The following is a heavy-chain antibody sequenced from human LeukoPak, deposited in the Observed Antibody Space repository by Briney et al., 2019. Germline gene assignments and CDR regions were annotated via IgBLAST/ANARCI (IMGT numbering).Heavy chain of an antibody. J-gene: IGHJ5*02. Sequence: ASVKVSCKGSGYTFTSYGISWVRQAPGQGLEWMGWMNPNSGNTGYAQKFQGRVTMTRNTSISTAYMELSSLRSEDTAVYYCARVGRRGVIARDWFDPWGQGTLVTVSS. CDR1: GYTFTSYG. CDR2: MNPNSGNT. V-gene: IGHV1-8*02. CDR3: ARVGRRGVIARDWFDP. D-gene: IGHD3-16*02.